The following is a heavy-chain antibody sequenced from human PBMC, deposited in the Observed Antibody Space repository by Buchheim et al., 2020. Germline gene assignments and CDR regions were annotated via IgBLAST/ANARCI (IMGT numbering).Heavy chain of an antibody. V-gene: IGHV1-8*01. J-gene: IGHJ6*02. CDR3: ARVGLDCGGDCYSGSYYYYGMDV. CDR2: MNPNSGNT. CDR1: GYTFTSYD. D-gene: IGHD2-21*02. Sequence: QVQLVQSGAEVKKPGASVKVSCKASGYTFTSYDINWVRQATGQGLEWMGWMNPNSGNTGYAQKFQGRVTMPRNTSISTAYMELSSLRSEDTAVYYCARVGLDCGGDCYSGSYYYYGMDVWGQGTT.